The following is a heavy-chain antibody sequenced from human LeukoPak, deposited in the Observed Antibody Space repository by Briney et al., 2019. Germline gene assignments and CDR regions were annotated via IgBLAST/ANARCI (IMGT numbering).Heavy chain of an antibody. J-gene: IGHJ4*02. V-gene: IGHV3-30*03. CDR2: ISYDGSNK. Sequence: GRSLRLSCAASGFTFSSFALHWVRQAPGKGLEWVALISYDGSNKYYADSVKGRFTISRDNSKNTLYLQMNSLRAEDTAVYYCARGGMMWGQGTLVTVSS. CDR1: GFTFSSFA. CDR3: ARGGMM. D-gene: IGHD3-16*01.